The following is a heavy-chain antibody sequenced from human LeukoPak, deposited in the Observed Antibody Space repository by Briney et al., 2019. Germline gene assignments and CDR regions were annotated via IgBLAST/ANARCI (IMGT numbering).Heavy chain of an antibody. J-gene: IGHJ4*02. D-gene: IGHD2-15*01. CDR3: ARYCSGGNCYSGLVY. CDR2: VSSNGDST. V-gene: IGHV3-64*02. Sequence: GGSQRLSCAASGITFSTYAMHWVRQAPGRGLEYVSVVSSNGDSTYYADSVKGRFSISRDNSKNTLYLQMGSLRAEDMAVYNCARYCSGGNCYSGLVYGGQGTLVAVSS. CDR1: GITFSTYA.